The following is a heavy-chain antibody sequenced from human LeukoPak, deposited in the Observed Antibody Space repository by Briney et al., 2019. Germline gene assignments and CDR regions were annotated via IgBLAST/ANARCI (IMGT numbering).Heavy chain of an antibody. Sequence: ASVKVSCKVYGYTLTELSMHWVRQAPGKGLEWMGGFDPEDGETIYAQKFQGRVTMTEDTSTDTAYMELSSLRSEDTAVYYCATDRTFGGVIAHFDYWGQGTLVTVSS. J-gene: IGHJ4*02. V-gene: IGHV1-24*01. D-gene: IGHD3-16*02. CDR1: GYTLTELS. CDR3: ATDRTFGGVIAHFDY. CDR2: FDPEDGET.